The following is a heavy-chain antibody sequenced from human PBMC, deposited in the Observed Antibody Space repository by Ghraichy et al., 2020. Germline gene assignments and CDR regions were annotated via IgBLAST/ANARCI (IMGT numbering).Heavy chain of an antibody. D-gene: IGHD5-12*01. V-gene: IGHV3-66*01. J-gene: IGHJ4*02. Sequence: GESLNISCAVSGVTVSSKFMSWVRQAPGKGLEWVLVIYTGGSTHYADSVKGRFTISRDNSKNMLYLQMESLRAEDTAVYYCGRGSAVATAPEYWGQGTLVTVSS. CDR2: IYTGGST. CDR1: GVTVSSKF. CDR3: GRGSAVATAPEY.